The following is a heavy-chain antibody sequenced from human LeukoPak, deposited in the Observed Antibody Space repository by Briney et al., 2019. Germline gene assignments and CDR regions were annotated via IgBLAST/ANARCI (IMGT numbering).Heavy chain of an antibody. V-gene: IGHV3-23*01. CDR1: GFAFSVYA. J-gene: IGHJ5*01. CDR2: INPNSDTT. D-gene: IGHD6-19*01. Sequence: GVSLRLSCTASGFAFSVYAMSWLRQPPGKGLEWVSTINPNSDTTSYAASVRGRFTISRDNSKNTLYLQLNTLRADDTATYYCAKPISGGLAVTADWFHPWGQGTLVVVPS. CDR3: AKPISGGLAVTADWFHP.